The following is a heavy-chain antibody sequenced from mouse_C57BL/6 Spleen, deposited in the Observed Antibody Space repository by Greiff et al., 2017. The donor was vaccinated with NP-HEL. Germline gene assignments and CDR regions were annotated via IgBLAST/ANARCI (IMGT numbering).Heavy chain of an antibody. Sequence: VQVVESGPELVKPGASVKISCKASGYAFSSSWMNWVKQRPGKGLEWIGRIYPGDGDTNYNGKFKGKATLTADKSSSTAYMQLSSLTSEDSAVYFCARVGDYTPFAYWGQGTLVTVSA. J-gene: IGHJ3*01. V-gene: IGHV1-82*01. CDR3: ARVGDYTPFAY. CDR2: IYPGDGDT. D-gene: IGHD2-13*01. CDR1: GYAFSSSW.